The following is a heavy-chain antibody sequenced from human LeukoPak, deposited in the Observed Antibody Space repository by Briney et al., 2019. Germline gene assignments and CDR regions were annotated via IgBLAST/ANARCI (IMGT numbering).Heavy chain of an antibody. V-gene: IGHV4-4*02. CDR2: IYHSGST. Sequence: SGTLSLTCAVSGGSISSSNWWSWVRQPPGKGLEWIGEIYHSGSTNYNPSLKSRVTISVDRSKNQFSLKLSSVTAADTAVYYCARGFGIIVVVVAAPSWFDPWGQGTLVTVSS. D-gene: IGHD2-15*01. CDR3: ARGFGIIVVVVAAPSWFDP. J-gene: IGHJ5*02. CDR1: GGSISSSNW.